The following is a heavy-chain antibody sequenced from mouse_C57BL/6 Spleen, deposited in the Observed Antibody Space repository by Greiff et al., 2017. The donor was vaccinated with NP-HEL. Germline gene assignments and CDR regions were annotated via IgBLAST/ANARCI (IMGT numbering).Heavy chain of an antibody. J-gene: IGHJ3*01. CDR1: GYTFTSYW. CDR2: IHPSDSDT. Sequence: QVQLKQPGAELVKPGASVKVSCKASGYTFTSYWMHWVKQRPGQGLEWIGRIHPSDSDTNYNQKFKGKATLTVDKSSSTAYMQLSSLTSEDSAVYYCASLLYDYDLAWFAYWGQGTLVTVSA. CDR3: ASLLYDYDLAWFAY. V-gene: IGHV1-74*01. D-gene: IGHD2-4*01.